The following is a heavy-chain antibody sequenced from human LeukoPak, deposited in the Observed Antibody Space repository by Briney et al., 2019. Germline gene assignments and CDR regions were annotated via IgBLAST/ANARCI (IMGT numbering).Heavy chain of an antibody. CDR3: ARDQEGFDY. V-gene: IGHV1-46*01. J-gene: IGHJ4*02. CDR2: IYPRDGST. Sequence: ASVKVSCKACGYTFTSNYIHWVRQASGQGLEWMGMIYPRDGSTSYAQKFQGRVTVTRDTSTSTVHMELSGLRSEDTAVYYCARDQEGFDYWGQGTLVNVSS. CDR1: GYTFTSNY.